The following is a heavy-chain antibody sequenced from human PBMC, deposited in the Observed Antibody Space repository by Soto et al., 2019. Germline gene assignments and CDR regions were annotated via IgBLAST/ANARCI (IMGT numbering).Heavy chain of an antibody. D-gene: IGHD1-1*01. Sequence: GGSLRLSCAASGFTFSDSAMHWARQASGKGLEWVGRIRSKANSYATAYAASVKGRFTISRDDSKNTAYLQMNSLKTEDTALYYCTRQIGAFVQLERRKDYYYYYIDVWGKGTTVTVSS. J-gene: IGHJ6*03. V-gene: IGHV3-73*01. CDR3: TRQIGAFVQLERRKDYYYYYIDV. CDR2: IRSKANSYAT. CDR1: GFTFSDSA.